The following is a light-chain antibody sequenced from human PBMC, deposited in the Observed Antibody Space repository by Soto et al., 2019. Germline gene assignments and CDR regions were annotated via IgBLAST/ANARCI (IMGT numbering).Light chain of an antibody. J-gene: IGKJ5*01. CDR1: QTISSW. CDR3: QQYHTSSIT. V-gene: IGKV1-5*01. Sequence: DIQMPQSPSTLSASVGASSPITCRASQTISSWLAWYQQKPGKAPTLLIYDASTLERGVPSRFSGTGSGTEFTLSIDSLQPDDFATYYCQQYHTSSITFGQGKRLEIK. CDR2: DAS.